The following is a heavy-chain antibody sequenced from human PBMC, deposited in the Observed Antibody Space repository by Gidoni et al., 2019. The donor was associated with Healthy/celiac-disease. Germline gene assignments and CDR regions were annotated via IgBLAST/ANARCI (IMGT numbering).Heavy chain of an antibody. CDR1: GGSISSSSYY. J-gene: IGHJ6*02. CDR3: ARATVTTYYYYYYYGMDV. D-gene: IGHD4-17*01. CDR2: IHYSGST. Sequence: QLQLQESGPGLVKPSETLSLTCTVSGGSISSSSYYWGWIRQPPGKGLEWIGSIHYSGSTYYNPSLKSRVTISVDTSKNQFSLKLSSVTAADTAVYYCARATVTTYYYYYYYGMDVWGQGTTVTVSS. V-gene: IGHV4-39*01.